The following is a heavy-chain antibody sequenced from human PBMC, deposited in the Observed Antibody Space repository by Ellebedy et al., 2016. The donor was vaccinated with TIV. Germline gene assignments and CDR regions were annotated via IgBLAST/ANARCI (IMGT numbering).Heavy chain of an antibody. Sequence: PGGSLRLSCSASGFTFSRHTMHWVRQAPGKGLEYLSAVSTDGGSTYYSDSVKGRFTVSRDNSRDTLYLQMSSLRADDTAVYYCVKANPAYSDYSFDYWGQGTLVTVSS. D-gene: IGHD4-11*01. V-gene: IGHV3-64D*09. J-gene: IGHJ4*02. CDR2: VSTDGGST. CDR3: VKANPAYSDYSFDY. CDR1: GFTFSRHT.